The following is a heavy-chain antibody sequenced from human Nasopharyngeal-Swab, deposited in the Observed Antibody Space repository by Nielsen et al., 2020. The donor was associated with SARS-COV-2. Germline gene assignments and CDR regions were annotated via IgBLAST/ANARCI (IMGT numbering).Heavy chain of an antibody. D-gene: IGHD6-6*01. CDR1: GYSFTSDW. J-gene: IGHJ3*02. CDR3: ARDEGVYSSSSRGAFDI. CDR2: IYPGDSDT. V-gene: IGHV5-51*01. Sequence: GESLKISCKGSGYSFTSDWIGWVRQMPGKGLEWMGIIYPGDSDTRYSPSFQGQVTISADKSISTAYLQWSSLKASDTAMYYCARDEGVYSSSSRGAFDIWGQGTMVTVSS.